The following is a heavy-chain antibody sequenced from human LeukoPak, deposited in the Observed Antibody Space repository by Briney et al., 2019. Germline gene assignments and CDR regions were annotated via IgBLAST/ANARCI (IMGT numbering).Heavy chain of an antibody. V-gene: IGHV4-4*07. CDR3: ARGTETAMVTPFDY. Sequence: PSETLSLTCTVSGGSISSYYWSWIRQPAGKGLEWIGRIYTSGSTNYNSSLKSRVTMSVDTSKNQFSLKLSSVTAADTAVYYCARGTETAMVTPFDYWGQGTLVTVSS. CDR2: IYTSGST. J-gene: IGHJ4*02. D-gene: IGHD5-18*01. CDR1: GGSISSYY.